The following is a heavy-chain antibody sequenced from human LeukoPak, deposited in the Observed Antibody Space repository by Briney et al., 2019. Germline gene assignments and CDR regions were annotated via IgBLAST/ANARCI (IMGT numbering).Heavy chain of an antibody. V-gene: IGHV3-23*01. D-gene: IGHD2-2*01. Sequence: PGGSLRLSCAASGFTFSTYWMNWVRQAPGKGLEWVSGTGSTGVSTFYAGSVKGRFTVSRDNSKNTLSLQMNSLRAEDTAVYYCAKDPGVVPAHYFDYWGQGTLVTVSS. CDR2: TGSTGVST. CDR1: GFTFSTYW. J-gene: IGHJ4*02. CDR3: AKDPGVVPAHYFDY.